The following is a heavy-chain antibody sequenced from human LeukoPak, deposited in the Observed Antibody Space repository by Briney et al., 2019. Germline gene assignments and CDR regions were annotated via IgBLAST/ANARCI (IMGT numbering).Heavy chain of an antibody. CDR3: AKVAGFCDSSSCSWFDP. J-gene: IGHJ5*02. CDR1: GYIFTSYW. D-gene: IGHD2-2*03. CDR2: IYPGDSDT. Sequence: GASLQISCQGSGYIFTSYWIAWVRPVPGKGLEWMGIIYPGDSDTRYSPSFQGQVTISADKSISTAYLQWSSLKASDTAMYYCAKVAGFCDSSSCSWFDPWGQGTLVTVSS. V-gene: IGHV5-51*01.